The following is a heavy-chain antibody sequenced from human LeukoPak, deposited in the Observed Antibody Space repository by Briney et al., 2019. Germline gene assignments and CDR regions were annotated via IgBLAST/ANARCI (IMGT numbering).Heavy chain of an antibody. J-gene: IGHJ4*02. Sequence: PSETLSLTCIVSGYAISSGYYWGWIRQPPGKGLEYIGSMYHSGSAYYNPSLESRVTISVDTSKNQFSLKLSSVTAADTAVYYCARRNSGSYYTFGYWGQGTLVTVSS. D-gene: IGHD1-26*01. CDR2: MYHSGSA. CDR3: ARRNSGSYYTFGY. V-gene: IGHV4-38-2*02. CDR1: GYAISSGYY.